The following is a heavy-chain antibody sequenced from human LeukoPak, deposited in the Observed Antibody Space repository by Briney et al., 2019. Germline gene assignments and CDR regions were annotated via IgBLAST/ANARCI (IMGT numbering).Heavy chain of an antibody. Sequence: PGGSLRLSCAVSGFTFSNAWMTWVRQAPGKGLEWVGRIKSKTDGGTTDYAAPVKGRFTISRDDSKNTVSLQMSSLKTEDTAVYYCTTLGTYTGSSWVLDYWGQGTLVTVSS. V-gene: IGHV3-15*01. CDR1: GFTFSNAW. CDR3: TTLGTYTGSSWVLDY. CDR2: IKSKTDGGTT. J-gene: IGHJ4*02. D-gene: IGHD1-26*01.